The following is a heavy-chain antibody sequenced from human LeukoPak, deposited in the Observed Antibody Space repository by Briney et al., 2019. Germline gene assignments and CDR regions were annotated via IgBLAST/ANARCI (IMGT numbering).Heavy chain of an antibody. D-gene: IGHD3-16*02. Sequence: PGGSLRLSCAASGFTFSSYSMNWVRQAPGKGLEWVSYISSSSSTIYYADSVKGRFTISRDNAKNTLYLQMNSLRAEDTAVYYCARMYYDYVWGSYRYPDYWGQGTLVTVSS. J-gene: IGHJ4*02. CDR1: GFTFSSYS. CDR2: ISSSSSTI. V-gene: IGHV3-48*04. CDR3: ARMYYDYVWGSYRYPDY.